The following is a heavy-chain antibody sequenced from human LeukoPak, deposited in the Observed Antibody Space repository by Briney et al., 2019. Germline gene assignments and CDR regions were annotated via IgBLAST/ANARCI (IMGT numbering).Heavy chain of an antibody. CDR1: GFTFSTYA. CDR3: AKAASSSWPSYYYGMDV. V-gene: IGHV3-23*01. D-gene: IGHD6-13*01. CDR2: ITGSGGNT. Sequence: GGSLRLSCAASGFTFSTYAMSWVRQAPGKGLEWVSVITGSGGNTYYADSVKGRFTISKDNSKNTVYLQMSSLRVDDTAVYYCAKAASSSWPSYYYGMDVWGQGTTVTVSS. J-gene: IGHJ6*02.